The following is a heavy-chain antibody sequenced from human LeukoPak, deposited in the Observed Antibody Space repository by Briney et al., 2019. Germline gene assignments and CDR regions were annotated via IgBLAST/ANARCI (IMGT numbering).Heavy chain of an antibody. CDR1: GYTFTRYG. V-gene: IGHV1-18*01. Sequence: ASVKVSCKPSGYTFTRYGISWARQAPAHGPEWMGWISAYNGNTNYAQKLQGRVTMTTDTSTSTAYMELRSLRSDDTAVYYCASGYCSAGSCYGLCDYWGQGTLVTVSS. CDR2: ISAYNGNT. D-gene: IGHD2-15*01. J-gene: IGHJ4*02. CDR3: ASGYCSAGSCYGLCDY.